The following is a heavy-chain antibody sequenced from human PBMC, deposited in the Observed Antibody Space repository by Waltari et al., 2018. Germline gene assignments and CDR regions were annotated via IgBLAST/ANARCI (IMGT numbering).Heavy chain of an antibody. Sequence: QVQLQESGPGLVKPSETLSPTCTVSRGPLSSSYWSCIRQPPGKGLEWIGYIFYSGNTNYNPSLKSRVTILVDTSKNQFSLKLSSVTAADTAVYYCARQDLGDDCFFCFDSWGQGTLLTVSS. CDR3: ARQDLGDDCFFCFDS. J-gene: IGHJ4*02. V-gene: IGHV4-59*13. CDR2: IFYSGNT. D-gene: IGHD3-16*01. CDR1: RGPLSSSY.